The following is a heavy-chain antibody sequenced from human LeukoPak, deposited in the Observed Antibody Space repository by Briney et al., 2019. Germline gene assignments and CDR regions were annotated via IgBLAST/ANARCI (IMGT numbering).Heavy chain of an antibody. V-gene: IGHV3-48*04. CDR1: GFTFRRFS. CDR3: ARGSWYGYYFDY. CDR2: INNSDSGNRI. J-gene: IGHJ4*02. D-gene: IGHD6-13*01. Sequence: GGSLRLSCAASGFTFRRFSMNWVRQAPGRGLEWVAYINNSDSGNRIYDTDPVRGRITISRDNAKLSLYLQMNSLRGEDTAVYYCARGSWYGYYFDYWGQGTLVTVSS.